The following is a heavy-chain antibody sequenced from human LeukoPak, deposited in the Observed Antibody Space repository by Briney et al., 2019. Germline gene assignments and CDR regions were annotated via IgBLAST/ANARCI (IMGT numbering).Heavy chain of an antibody. D-gene: IGHD4-11*01. CDR1: GFTFSNYV. CDR3: ANEYSKGDV. V-gene: IGHV3-23*01. CDR2: ISGRGTST. J-gene: IGHJ3*01. Sequence: GGSLRLSCVASGFTFSNYVMNWVRQAPGKGLECVSSISGRGTSTYYADSVKGRFTSSRDNSKNTLYLQMSSLRAEDTAIYYCANEYSKGDVWGQGTTVTVSS.